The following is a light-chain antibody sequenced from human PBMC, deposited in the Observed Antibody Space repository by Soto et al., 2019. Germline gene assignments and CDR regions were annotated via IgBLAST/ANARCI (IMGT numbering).Light chain of an antibody. Sequence: EIVLTQSPGTLCLSAGERATLSCRASQSVSSSSLAWYQKKPGQAPRLLIYDASSRVPGIPDRFSGSGSGTDFTLTISRLEPEDFAVYYCQQYGSSRLTFGQGTRLEI. V-gene: IGKV3-20*01. CDR2: DAS. CDR3: QQYGSSRLT. J-gene: IGKJ5*01. CDR1: QSVSSSS.